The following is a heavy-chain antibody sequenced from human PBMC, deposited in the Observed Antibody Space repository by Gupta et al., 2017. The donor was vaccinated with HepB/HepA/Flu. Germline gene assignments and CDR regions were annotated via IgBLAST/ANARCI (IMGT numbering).Heavy chain of an antibody. D-gene: IGHD4-17*01. V-gene: IGHV3-74*01. CDR1: GFIFSNYW. J-gene: IGHJ3*02. CDR2: INSDGTRT. Sequence: EVQLVESGGGLVQPGGSLRLSCAASGFIFSNYWMHWVRQVPGKGLVWVSRINSDGTRTTYADSVKGRFTISRDNAKNTLYLQMNSLRGEDTAVYYCARIFSTLYYGDYVNAFDIWGQGTMVTVSS. CDR3: ARIFSTLYYGDYVNAFDI.